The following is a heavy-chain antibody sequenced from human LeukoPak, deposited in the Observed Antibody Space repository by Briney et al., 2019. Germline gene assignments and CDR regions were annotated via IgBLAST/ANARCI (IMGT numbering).Heavy chain of an antibody. CDR1: GGSISSGSYY. J-gene: IGHJ5*02. CDR2: IYTSGST. CDR3: VREVNHYGLRRNSFDP. D-gene: IGHD3-10*01. Sequence: SETLSLTCTVSGGSISSGSYYWSWIRQPAGKGLEWIGRIYTSGSTNYNPSLKSRVTISVDTSKNQFSLKLSSVTAADTAVYFCVREVNHYGLRRNSFDPWGQGTKVTVSS. V-gene: IGHV4-61*02.